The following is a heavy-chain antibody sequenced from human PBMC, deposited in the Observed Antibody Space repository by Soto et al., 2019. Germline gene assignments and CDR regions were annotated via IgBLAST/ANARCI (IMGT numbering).Heavy chain of an antibody. V-gene: IGHV4-4*02. CDR2: IYHSGST. CDR1: GGSISSSNW. D-gene: IGHD6-19*01. Sequence: SETLSLTCAVSGGSISSSNWWSWVRQPPGKGLEWIGEIYHSGSTNYNPSLKSRVTISVDKSKNQFSLKLSSVTAADTAVYYCTRAKPDSSGWPPYYFDYWGQGTLVTVSS. J-gene: IGHJ4*02. CDR3: TRAKPDSSGWPPYYFDY.